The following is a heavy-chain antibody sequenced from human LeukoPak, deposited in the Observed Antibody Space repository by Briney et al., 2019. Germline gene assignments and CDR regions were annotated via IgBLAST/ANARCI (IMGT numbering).Heavy chain of an antibody. Sequence: PGGSLRLSCTASGFTFGDYTMSCFRQAPGKGLEWVGFIRSKAYGGTTEYAASVKGRFTISRDDSKSIAYLQMNSLKTEETAVYFCSRDRCRFCSGLRLYYFDYGGKGNLVTVSS. CDR2: IRSKAYGGTT. CDR3: SRDRCRFCSGLRLYYFDY. CDR1: GFTFGDYT. V-gene: IGHV3-49*03. D-gene: IGHD2-15*01. J-gene: IGHJ4*02.